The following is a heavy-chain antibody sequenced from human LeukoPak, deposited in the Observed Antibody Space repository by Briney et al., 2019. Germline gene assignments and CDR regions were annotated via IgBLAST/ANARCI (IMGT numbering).Heavy chain of an antibody. CDR2: IRYDGSNK. CDR3: AKHPRYSGSYYFDY. CDR1: GFTFSSYN. Sequence: GGSLRLSCAASGFTFSSYNMIWVRQAPGKGLEWVAFIRYDGSNKYYADSVKGRFTISRDNSKNTLYLQMNSLRAEDTAVYYCAKHPRYSGSYYFDYWGQGTLVTVSS. D-gene: IGHD1-26*01. J-gene: IGHJ4*02. V-gene: IGHV3-30*02.